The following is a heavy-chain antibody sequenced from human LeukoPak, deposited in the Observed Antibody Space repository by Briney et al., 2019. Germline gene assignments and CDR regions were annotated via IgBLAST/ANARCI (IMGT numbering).Heavy chain of an antibody. D-gene: IGHD5-18*01. V-gene: IGHV4-39*02. J-gene: IGHJ4*02. CDR2: IYYSKNT. CDR1: GGSISSSSAY. CDR3: VSPRGFSYGYFDY. Sequence: SETLSLTCTVSGGSISSSSAYWGWIRHPPGKGLEWIGSIYYSKNTYYNPSLKSRVTISADTSQNHFSLALGPVSATDTAVYYCVSPRGFSYGYFDYWGQGTLVTVSS.